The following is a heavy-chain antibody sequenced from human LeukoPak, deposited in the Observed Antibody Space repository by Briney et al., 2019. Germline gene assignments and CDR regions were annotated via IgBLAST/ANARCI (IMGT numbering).Heavy chain of an antibody. V-gene: IGHV1-24*01. J-gene: IGHJ4*02. CDR3: ANGYSGYDFTHFDY. Sequence: ASVKVSCKVSGYTLTELSMHWVRQAPGKGLEWMGGFDPEDGETIYAQKFQGRVTMTEDTSTDTAYMELSSLRSEDTAVYYCANGYSGYDFTHFDYWGQGTLVTVSS. CDR2: FDPEDGET. D-gene: IGHD5-12*01. CDR1: GYTLTELS.